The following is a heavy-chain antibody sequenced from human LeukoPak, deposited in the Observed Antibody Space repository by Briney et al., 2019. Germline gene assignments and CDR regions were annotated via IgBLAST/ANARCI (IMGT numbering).Heavy chain of an antibody. CDR2: IYYSGST. D-gene: IGHD2-2*01. Sequence: SETLSLTCTVSGGSLSSYYWSWIRQPPGEGLEWSGYIYYSGSTNYNPSLKSRVTISVDTSKNQFSLKLSSVTAADTAVYYCARGPRGYCSSTSCRSTEYYYYMDVWGKGTTVTVSS. CDR3: ARGPRGYCSSTSCRSTEYYYYMDV. CDR1: GGSLSSYY. V-gene: IGHV4-59*01. J-gene: IGHJ6*03.